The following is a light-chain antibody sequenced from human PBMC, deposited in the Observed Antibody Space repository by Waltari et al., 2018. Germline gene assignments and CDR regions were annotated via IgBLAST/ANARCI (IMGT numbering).Light chain of an antibody. V-gene: IGKV4-1*01. CDR1: QSLFYSSNNKNY. Sequence: IVLTQSPDSLAVSLGERATINCRSSQSLFYSSNNKNYLAWYQEKPGQPPKMLIYWASTRESGVPDRFSGSGFGTDFSLTISNLQAEDVAVYYCHQYYSDPPTTFGQGTKVEIK. J-gene: IGKJ1*01. CDR3: HQYYSDPPTT. CDR2: WAS.